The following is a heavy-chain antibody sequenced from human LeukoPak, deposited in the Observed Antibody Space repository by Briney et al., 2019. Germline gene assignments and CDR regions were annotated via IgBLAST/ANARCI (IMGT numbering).Heavy chain of an antibody. CDR1: GFRFRDVW. CDR2: IKQEGTEK. D-gene: IGHD6-25*01. Sequence: GGSLRLSCAASGFRFRDVWMSWVRQAPGKGLEWVANIKQEGTEKNYVAAVRGRFTIARDNAWDSLYLQMNSLRAEDTAIYYCARDGGGPLDWGQGTLVTVSS. CDR3: ARDGGGPLD. V-gene: IGHV3-7*01. J-gene: IGHJ4*02.